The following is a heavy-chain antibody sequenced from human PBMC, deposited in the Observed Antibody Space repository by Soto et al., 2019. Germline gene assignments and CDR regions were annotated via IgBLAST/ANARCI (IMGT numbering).Heavy chain of an antibody. J-gene: IGHJ4*02. D-gene: IGHD2-2*01. V-gene: IGHV3-30*18. CDR3: MKGCSSISNCSSIDY. CDR1: GFTFSSNG. CDR2: MSNDGSHT. Sequence: QVQLVESGGGVVQPGRSLRLSCAASGFTFSSNGMHWVRQAPGKGLEWVAVMSNDGSHTSYADSEKGRFTISRDNSKNTLYLQMNSLRAEDSCIYYSMKGCSSISNCSSIDYWGPAALVTVSS.